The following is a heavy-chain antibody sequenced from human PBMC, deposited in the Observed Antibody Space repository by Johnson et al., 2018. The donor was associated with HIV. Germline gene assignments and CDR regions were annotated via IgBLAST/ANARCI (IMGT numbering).Heavy chain of an antibody. J-gene: IGHJ3*02. CDR2: IKQYGSEK. V-gene: IGHV3-7*01. CDR1: GFTFSSYW. CDR3: ARDSHNFWTDAFDI. Sequence: VQLVESGGGLVQPGGSLRLSCAASGFTFSSYWMSWVRQAPGKGLEWVANIKQYGSEKYYVDSVKGRFTISRDNAKNSLYLQMNSLRAEDTAVYYCARDSHNFWTDAFDIWGQGTMVTVSS. D-gene: IGHD3/OR15-3a*01.